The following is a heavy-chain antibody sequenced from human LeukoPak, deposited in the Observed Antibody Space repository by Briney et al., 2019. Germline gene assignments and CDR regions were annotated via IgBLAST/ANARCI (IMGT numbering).Heavy chain of an antibody. Sequence: GGSLRLSCAASGLIVSYNYMSWVRQAPGKGLEWVSVIYSGGSTYYADSVKGRFTISRDNSKNTLYLQLSSLRAEDTAVYYCAGSHIRGALSYWGQGTLVTVSS. J-gene: IGHJ4*02. CDR2: IYSGGST. CDR3: AGSHIRGALSY. D-gene: IGHD3-10*01. CDR1: GLIVSYNY. V-gene: IGHV3-53*01.